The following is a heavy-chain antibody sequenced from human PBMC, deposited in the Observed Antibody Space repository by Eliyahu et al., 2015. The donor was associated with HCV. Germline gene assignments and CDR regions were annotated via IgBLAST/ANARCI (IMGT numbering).Heavy chain of an antibody. V-gene: IGHV1-69*02. CDR3: ARGGGGEDPFDY. CDR2: IIPILGIA. D-gene: IGHD2-21*01. J-gene: IGHJ4*02. CDR1: GGTFSSYT. Sequence: QVQLVQSGAEVKKPGSSVKVSCKASGGTFSSYTISWVRQAPGQGLEWMGRIIPILGIANYAQKFQGRVTITADKSTSTAYMELSSLRSEDTAVYYCARGGGGEDPFDYWGQGTLVTVSS.